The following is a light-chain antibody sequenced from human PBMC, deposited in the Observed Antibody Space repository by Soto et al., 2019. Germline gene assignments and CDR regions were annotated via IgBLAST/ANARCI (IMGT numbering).Light chain of an antibody. J-gene: IGLJ3*02. CDR1: SSDVGGYNY. V-gene: IGLV2-8*01. Sequence: QSVLTQPPSASGSPGQSVTISCTGTSSDVGGYNYVSWYQQHPGKAPKLMIYEVSKRPSGVPDRFSGSKSGNTASLTVSGLQAEDEADYYCSSYVGSNNPVFGGGTKVTVL. CDR3: SSYVGSNNPV. CDR2: EVS.